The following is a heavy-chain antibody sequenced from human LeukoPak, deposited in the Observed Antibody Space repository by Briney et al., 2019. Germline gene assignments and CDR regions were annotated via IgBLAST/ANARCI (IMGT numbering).Heavy chain of an antibody. CDR1: GFTFSSYA. D-gene: IGHD1-26*01. J-gene: IGHJ4*02. Sequence: GGSLRLSCAASGFTFSSYAMHWVRQAPGKGLEWVAVISYDGSNKYYADSVKGRFTISRDNSKNTLYLQMNSLRAEDTAVYYCATGIVGATPWSWGQGTLVTVSS. V-gene: IGHV3-30-3*01. CDR3: ATGIVGATPWS. CDR2: ISYDGSNK.